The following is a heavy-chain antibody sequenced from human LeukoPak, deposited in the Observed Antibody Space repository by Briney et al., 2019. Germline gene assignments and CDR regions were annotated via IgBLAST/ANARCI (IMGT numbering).Heavy chain of an antibody. V-gene: IGHV3-33*01. CDR3: ARVGYNSGWYEY. CDR2: IWEDGSNI. Sequence: GGSLRLSCAASGFTFSRYGMHWVRQAPGKGLEWVAVIWEDGSNIYYADSVKGRFTISRDNSKNTLYLQMNSLRAEDTAVYYCARVGYNSGWYEYWGPGTLVTVSS. J-gene: IGHJ4*02. CDR1: GFTFSRYG. D-gene: IGHD6-19*01.